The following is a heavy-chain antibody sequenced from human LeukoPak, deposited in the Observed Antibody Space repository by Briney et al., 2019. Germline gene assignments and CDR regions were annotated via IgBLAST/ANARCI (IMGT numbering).Heavy chain of an antibody. CDR2: IYHSGST. J-gene: IGHJ4*02. V-gene: IGHV4-38-2*02. D-gene: IGHD3-9*01. CDR3: ARHDILTGYPKRAFDY. CDR1: GYSISSGYY. Sequence: KPSETLSLTCTVSGYSISSGYYWGWIRQPPGKGLEWIGSIYHSGSTYYNPSLKSRVTISADTSKNQFSLKLSSVTAADTAVYYCARHDILTGYPKRAFDYWGQGTLVTVSS.